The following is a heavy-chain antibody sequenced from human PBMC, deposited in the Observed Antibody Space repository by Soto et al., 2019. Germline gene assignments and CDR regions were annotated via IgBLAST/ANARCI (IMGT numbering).Heavy chain of an antibody. CDR2: INPATGAA. J-gene: IGHJ3*02. CDR1: GYPVTAYY. D-gene: IGHD3-3*01. CDR3: ARGGGVGVAGSAAFEM. Sequence: QLHLVQSGAVVKKPGASVTVSCSASGYPVTAYYMHWVRQAPGRGLEWMGGINPATGAAKYTQTFRGRVTMTRDTSTSTVFMELSGLTSGDTAVFYCARGGGVGVAGSAAFEMWGQGTLVTVSS. V-gene: IGHV1-2*02.